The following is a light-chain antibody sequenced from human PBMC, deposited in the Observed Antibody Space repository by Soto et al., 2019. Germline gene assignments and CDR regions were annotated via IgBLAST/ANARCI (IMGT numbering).Light chain of an antibody. CDR3: QQYENLPPT. CDR1: QDITNS. Sequence: DIQMTQSPSSLSASIGDRVTITCQASQDITNSLNWYQQKPGNAPKLLIYDASNLETGVPSRFSGGGSGTDFTFTISSLQPEDIATYYCQQYENLPPTFGQGTKVEIK. J-gene: IGKJ1*01. CDR2: DAS. V-gene: IGKV1-33*01.